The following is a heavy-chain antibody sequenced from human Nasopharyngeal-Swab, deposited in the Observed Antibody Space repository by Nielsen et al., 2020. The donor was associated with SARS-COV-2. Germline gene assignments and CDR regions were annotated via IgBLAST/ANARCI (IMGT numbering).Heavy chain of an antibody. Sequence: SETLSLTCTVSGGSFSSAGYFWTWIRQDPGKGLEWIGYIYYSGSTYYNPSLKSRVTISVDTSKNHFSLKLSSVTAADTAVYFCARSMYCSSTSCRYYFDYWGQGTLVTVSS. CDR2: IYYSGST. J-gene: IGHJ4*02. CDR1: GGSFSSAGYF. D-gene: IGHD2-2*01. V-gene: IGHV4-31*03. CDR3: ARSMYCSSTSCRYYFDY.